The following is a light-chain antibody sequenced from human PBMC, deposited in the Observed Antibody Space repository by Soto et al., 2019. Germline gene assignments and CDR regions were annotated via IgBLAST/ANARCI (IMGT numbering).Light chain of an antibody. CDR2: GAS. V-gene: IGKV3-15*01. CDR1: QSVSSN. J-gene: IGKJ2*01. Sequence: EIVMTQSPATLSVSPGERATLSCRASQSVSSNLAWYQQKPGQAPRLLIYGASTRATGIPTRFSGSGSGTEFTLTISSPKSEDFAVYYCQQYNNWPPYTFGQGTKLDI. CDR3: QQYNNWPPYT.